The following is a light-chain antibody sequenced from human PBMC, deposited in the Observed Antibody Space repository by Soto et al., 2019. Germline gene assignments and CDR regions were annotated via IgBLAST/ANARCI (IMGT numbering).Light chain of an antibody. CDR1: SANIGTNT. CDR2: TDS. J-gene: IGLJ2*01. Sequence: QAVVTQPPSASGAPGQRISISCSGSSANIGTNTVNWYQHLPGTAPKLLIHTDSQRSSGVPDRFSGSKSATVASLAISGLQSDDGADYYCSTWDDSLNGPVFGGGTKVTVL. CDR3: STWDDSLNGPV. V-gene: IGLV1-44*01.